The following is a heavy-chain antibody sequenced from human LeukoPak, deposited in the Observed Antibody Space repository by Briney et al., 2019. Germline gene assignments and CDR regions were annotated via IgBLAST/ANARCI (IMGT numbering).Heavy chain of an antibody. D-gene: IGHD2-2*01. J-gene: IGHJ4*02. CDR1: GFTFSSYS. CDR3: ARELVVVPAAVDY. CDR2: ISNISSYI. V-gene: IGHV3-21*06. Sequence: PGGSLRLSCAASGFTFSSYSTNWVRQAPGKGLDWVSSISNISSYIYYADSVKGRFTSSRDNAKNSLYLKMNGLRAEDRAVYYCARELVVVPAAVDYWGQGTLVTVS.